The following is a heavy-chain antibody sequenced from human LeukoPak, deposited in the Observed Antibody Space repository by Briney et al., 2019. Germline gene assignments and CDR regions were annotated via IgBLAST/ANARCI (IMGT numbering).Heavy chain of an antibody. CDR2: IKQDGSET. D-gene: IGHD6-19*01. CDR1: VYTLGTYW. V-gene: IGHV3-7*01. Sequence: GGSLRLSCAPSVYTLGTYWVTWVRHAPGKGVEWVANIKQDGSETYYVDSVKGRFTISRDNAKNSLYLQMDSLRAEDTAVYYCARGGGSSVWYNYWGQGTLVTVSS. J-gene: IGHJ4*02. CDR3: ARGGGSSVWYNY.